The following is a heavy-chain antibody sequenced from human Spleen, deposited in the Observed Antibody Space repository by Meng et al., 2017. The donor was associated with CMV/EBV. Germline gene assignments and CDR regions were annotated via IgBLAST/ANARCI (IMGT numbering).Heavy chain of an antibody. D-gene: IGHD3-22*01. V-gene: IGHV3-21*01. Sequence: GGSLRLSCAASGFTFSNAWMSWVRQAPGKGLEWVSSISSSSSYIYYADSVKGRFTISRDNAKNSLYLQMNSLRAEDTAVYYCARTMIVVVRDLYYFDYWGQGTLVTVSS. J-gene: IGHJ4*02. CDR2: ISSSSSYI. CDR3: ARTMIVVVRDLYYFDY. CDR1: GFTFSNAW.